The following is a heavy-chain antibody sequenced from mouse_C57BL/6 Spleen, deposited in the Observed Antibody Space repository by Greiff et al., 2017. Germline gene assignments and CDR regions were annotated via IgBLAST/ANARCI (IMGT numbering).Heavy chain of an antibody. Sequence: EVQLVESGPELVKPGASVKISCKASGYSFTDYNMNWVKQSNGKSLEWIGVINPNYGTTSYNQKFKGKATLTVDQSSSTAYMQLNSLTSEDSEGYYCAREEITPVVDYWGQGTTLTFSS. V-gene: IGHV1-39*01. CDR2: INPNYGTT. CDR3: AREEITPVVDY. D-gene: IGHD1-1*01. CDR1: GYSFTDYN. J-gene: IGHJ2*01.